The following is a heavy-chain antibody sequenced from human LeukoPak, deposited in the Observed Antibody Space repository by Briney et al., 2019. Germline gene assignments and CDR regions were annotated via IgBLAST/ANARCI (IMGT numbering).Heavy chain of an antibody. V-gene: IGHV3-66*02. D-gene: IGHD6-13*01. Sequence: GGSLRLSCAASGFTVSSNYMSWVRQAPGKGLEWVSVVYSGGSIYYADSVKGRFTISRDNSKNTLYLQMNSLGAEDTAMYYCVRSSIWYRVSDLWGQGTLVTVSS. J-gene: IGHJ4*02. CDR3: VRSSIWYRVSDL. CDR1: GFTVSSNY. CDR2: VYSGGSI.